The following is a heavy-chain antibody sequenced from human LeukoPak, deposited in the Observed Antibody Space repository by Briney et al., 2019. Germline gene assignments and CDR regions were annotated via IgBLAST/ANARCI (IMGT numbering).Heavy chain of an antibody. J-gene: IGHJ4*02. Sequence: GGSLRLSCAASGFAFGDYSMNWVRQAPGKGLEWVSYISTSGLSTYYVDSVKGRFTISRDNAKNSLYLQTNGLRAEDTAVYYCARDPTPTQLWFRGTFDYWGQGALVTVSS. CDR3: ARDPTPTQLWFRGTFDY. CDR2: ISTSGLST. CDR1: GFAFGDYS. D-gene: IGHD5-18*01. V-gene: IGHV3-48*01.